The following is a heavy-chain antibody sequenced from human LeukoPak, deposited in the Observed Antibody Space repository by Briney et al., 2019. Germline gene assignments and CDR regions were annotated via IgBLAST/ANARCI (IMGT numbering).Heavy chain of an antibody. CDR1: GFTVSDSF. D-gene: IGHD3/OR15-3a*01. Sequence: PGGSLRLSCAASGFTVSDSFMTWVRQAPGKGLEWVAVTSYDEESKFYAVSVKGRFTISRDNSKNSLYLQMNSLRTEDTAVYYCTRGATNDFWTGYGWFDPWGQGTMVAVSS. J-gene: IGHJ5*02. CDR3: TRGATNDFWTGYGWFDP. CDR2: TSYDEESK. V-gene: IGHV3-30*03.